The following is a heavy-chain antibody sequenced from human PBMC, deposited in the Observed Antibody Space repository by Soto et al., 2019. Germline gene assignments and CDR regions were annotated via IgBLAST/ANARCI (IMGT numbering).Heavy chain of an antibody. D-gene: IGHD3-22*01. CDR2: INPNSGGT. CDR1: GYTFTGSY. J-gene: IGHJ3*02. V-gene: IGHV1-2*02. Sequence: ASVKVSCKASGYTFTGSYMHWVRQAPGQGLEWMGWINPNSGGTNYAQKFQGRVTMTRDTSISTAYMELSRLRSDDTAVYYCARDYYDSSGYYYPPPFDIWGQGTMVTVSS. CDR3: ARDYYDSSGYYYPPPFDI.